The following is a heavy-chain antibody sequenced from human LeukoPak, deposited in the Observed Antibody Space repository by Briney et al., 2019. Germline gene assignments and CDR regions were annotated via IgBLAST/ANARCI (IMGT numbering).Heavy chain of an antibody. CDR1: GFTFSSYW. CDR2: INSDGSST. CDR3: ASAEVIQYGMDV. Sequence: GGSLRLSCAASGFTFSSYWMHWVRQAPRKGLVSVSRINSDGSSTSYADSVKGRFTISRDNAKNTLFLQMNTLRAEDTAVYYCASAEVIQYGMDVWGQGTTVTVSS. J-gene: IGHJ6*02. V-gene: IGHV3-74*01. D-gene: IGHD3-16*02.